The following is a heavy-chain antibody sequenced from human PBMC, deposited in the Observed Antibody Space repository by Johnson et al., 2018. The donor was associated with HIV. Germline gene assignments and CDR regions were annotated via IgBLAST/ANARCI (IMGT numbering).Heavy chain of an antibody. D-gene: IGHD3-3*01. Sequence: QVQLVESGGGVVQPGRSLRLSCAASGFAFSNYGMHWVRQAPGKGLEWVAVISFAGSHKYHTDSVKGLSTISRDTSNNTLYLHMNSLKQDDTGLYYCARESYYARAFDLWGQGTMVTVSS. CDR2: ISFAGSHK. V-gene: IGHV3-33*01. J-gene: IGHJ3*01. CDR1: GFAFSNYG. CDR3: ARESYYARAFDL.